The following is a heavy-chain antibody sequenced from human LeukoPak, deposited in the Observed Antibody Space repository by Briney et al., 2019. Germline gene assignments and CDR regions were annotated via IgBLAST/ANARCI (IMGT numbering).Heavy chain of an antibody. CDR2: IKQDGSEK. D-gene: IGHD4-11*01. Sequence: GGSLRLSCAASGFTFSSYWMTWVRQAPGKGLEWVANIKQDGSEKYYVDSVKGRFFISRDNANDSLILQMNSLRAEDTAVYYCARGTVNFDNWSQGTLVTVSS. CDR1: GFTFSSYW. J-gene: IGHJ4*02. V-gene: IGHV3-7*01. CDR3: ARGTVNFDN.